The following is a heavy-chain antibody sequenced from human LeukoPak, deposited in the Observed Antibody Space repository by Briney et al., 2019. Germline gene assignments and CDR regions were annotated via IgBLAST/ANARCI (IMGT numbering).Heavy chain of an antibody. J-gene: IGHJ2*01. CDR3: ATSKGFNWYFDL. CDR1: GGSINSNSYY. CDR2: IYYSGST. V-gene: IGHV4-61*09. Sequence: PSQTLSLTCTVSGGSINSNSYYWSWIRQPAGKGLEWIGYIYYSGSTNYNPSLKSRVTISLDTSKNQFSLKLSSVTAADTAVYYCATSKGFNWYFDLWGRGTLVTVSS.